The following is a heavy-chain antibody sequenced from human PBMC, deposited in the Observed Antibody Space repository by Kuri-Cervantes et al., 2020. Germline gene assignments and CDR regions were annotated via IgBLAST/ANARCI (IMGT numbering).Heavy chain of an antibody. CDR2: ISGSGGST. Sequence: GGSLRLSCAASGVTFSDAWMSWVRQAPGKGLEWVSAISGSGGSTYYADSVKGRFTISRDNSKNTLYLQMNNLSTEDTALYYCTKKRCTGGSCPFDYWGQGTLVTVSS. J-gene: IGHJ4*02. V-gene: IGHV3-23*01. D-gene: IGHD2-15*01. CDR3: TKKRCTGGSCPFDY. CDR1: GVTFSDAW.